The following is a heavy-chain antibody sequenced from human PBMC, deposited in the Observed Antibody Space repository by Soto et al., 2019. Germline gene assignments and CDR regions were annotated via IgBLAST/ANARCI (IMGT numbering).Heavy chain of an antibody. CDR1: GASISTSSDC. V-gene: IGHV4-39*01. CDR3: ARQPESTSYFDY. D-gene: IGHD2-2*01. CDR2: VYQSGTT. J-gene: IGHJ4*02. Sequence: SETLSLTCSVSGASISTSSDCWGWIRQAPGKGLEWIGNVYQSGTTRLNPSLKSRVSIFVDRSKNQFSLELNSATAADRAVYYCARQPESTSYFDYWGQGILVTVSS.